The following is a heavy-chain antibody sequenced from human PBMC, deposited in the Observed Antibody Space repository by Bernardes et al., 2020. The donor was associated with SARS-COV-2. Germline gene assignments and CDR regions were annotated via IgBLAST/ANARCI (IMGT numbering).Heavy chain of an antibody. D-gene: IGHD6-19*01. J-gene: IGHJ4*02. V-gene: IGHV1-2*02. Sequence: ASVKVSCKASGYTFTGYYMHWVRQAPGQGLEWMGWINPNSGGTNYAQKFQGRVTMTRDTSISTAYMGLSRLRSDDTAVYYCARDAPTYSSGWAAIDYWGQGTLVTVSS. CDR1: GYTFTGYY. CDR2: INPNSGGT. CDR3: ARDAPTYSSGWAAIDY.